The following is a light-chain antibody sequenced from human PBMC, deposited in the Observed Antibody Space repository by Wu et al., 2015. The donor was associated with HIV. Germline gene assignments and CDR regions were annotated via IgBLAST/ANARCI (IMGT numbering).Light chain of an antibody. V-gene: IGKV3-15*01. J-gene: IGKJ2*03. CDR1: QSVSSN. Sequence: EIVMTQSPPTLSVSPGERATLSCRASQSVSSNLAWYQQKPGQAPRLLIYGASTRDTGIPARFSGSGSGTDFTLSISRLEPEDFAVFYCQQYGNSRYSFGQGTKVEIK. CDR2: GAS. CDR3: QQYGNSRYS.